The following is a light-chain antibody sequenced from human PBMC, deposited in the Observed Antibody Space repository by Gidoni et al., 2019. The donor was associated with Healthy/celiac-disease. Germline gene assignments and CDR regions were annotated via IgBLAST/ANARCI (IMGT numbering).Light chain of an antibody. CDR2: EDN. CDR1: SGSIASNY. CDR3: QSYDSSNPVV. V-gene: IGLV6-57*02. Sequence: NFMLSHTHSVSESPGKTVTISCTGSSGSIASNYVQWYQQRPGSAPTTVIYEDNQRPSGVPDRFSGSIDSSSNSASLTISGLKTEDEADYYCQSYDSSNPVVFGGGTKLTVL. J-gene: IGLJ2*01.